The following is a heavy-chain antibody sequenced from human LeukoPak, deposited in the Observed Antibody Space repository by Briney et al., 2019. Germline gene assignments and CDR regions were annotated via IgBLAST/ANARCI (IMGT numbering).Heavy chain of an antibody. D-gene: IGHD2-15*01. J-gene: IGHJ5*02. CDR2: IIPILGIA. CDR3: ASDVVVVAARVYWFDP. CDR1: GRTFSSYA. Sequence: SVKVSCKASGRTFSSYAISWVRQAPGQGLEWMGRIIPILGIANYAQKFQGRVTITADKSTSTAYMELSSLRSEDTAVYYCASDVVVVAARVYWFDPWGQGTLVTVSS. V-gene: IGHV1-69*04.